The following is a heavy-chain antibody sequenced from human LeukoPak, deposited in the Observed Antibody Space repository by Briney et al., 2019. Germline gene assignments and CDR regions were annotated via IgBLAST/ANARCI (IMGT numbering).Heavy chain of an antibody. J-gene: IGHJ4*02. D-gene: IGHD2/OR15-2a*01. CDR1: GFTFSSYA. CDR2: ISYDGSNK. CDR3: ARDRNENSPFDY. Sequence: PGRSLRLSCAASGFTFSSYAMHWVRQAPGKGLEWVAVISYDGSNKYYADSVKGRFTISRDNSNNTLYLQMNSLRAEDTAVYYCARDRNENSPFDYWGQGTLVTVSS. V-gene: IGHV3-30*01.